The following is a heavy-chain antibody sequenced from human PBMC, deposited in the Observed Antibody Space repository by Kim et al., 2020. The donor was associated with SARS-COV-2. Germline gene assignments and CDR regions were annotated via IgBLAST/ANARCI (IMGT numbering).Heavy chain of an antibody. V-gene: IGHV3-33*06. J-gene: IGHJ4*02. CDR3: AKDRNYCSGGSCYSGASRFDY. D-gene: IGHD2-15*01. Sequence: FTISRDNSKNTLYLQMNSLRAEDTAVYYCAKDRNYCSGGSCYSGASRFDYWGQGTLVTVSS.